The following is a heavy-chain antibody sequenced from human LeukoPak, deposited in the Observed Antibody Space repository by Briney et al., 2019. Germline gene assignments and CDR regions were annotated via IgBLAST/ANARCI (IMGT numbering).Heavy chain of an antibody. CDR1: GFTVYNYA. V-gene: IGHV3-23*01. Sequence: PWGSLRISLSASGFTVYNYAMSRVPPGPGKGLVWGSAISGSGGSTYYADSVKGRFTISRDNSKNTLYLQMNSLRAEDTAVYYCAKVWAPSGSYYFDYWGQGTLVTVSS. J-gene: IGHJ4*02. D-gene: IGHD1-26*01. CDR2: ISGSGGST. CDR3: AKVWAPSGSYYFDY.